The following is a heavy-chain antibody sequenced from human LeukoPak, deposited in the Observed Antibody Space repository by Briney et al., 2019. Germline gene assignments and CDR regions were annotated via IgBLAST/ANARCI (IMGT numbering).Heavy chain of an antibody. V-gene: IGHV4-59*01. CDR3: ARAYTETRGLYFDY. J-gene: IGHJ4*02. CDR2: IYYSGST. D-gene: IGHD3-16*01. Sequence: SETLSLTCTVSGGSISSYYWNWIRKPPGKGLEWIGYIYYSGSTNYNPSLKSRVTISLNTSKNQFSLELSSVTAADTAVYYCARAYTETRGLYFDYWGQGTLVTVSS. CDR1: GGSISSYY.